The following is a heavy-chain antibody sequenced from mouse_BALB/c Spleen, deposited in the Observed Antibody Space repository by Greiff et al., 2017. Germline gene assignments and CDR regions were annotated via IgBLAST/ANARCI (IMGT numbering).Heavy chain of an antibody. J-gene: IGHJ2*01. CDR1: GYAFSSYW. V-gene: IGHV1-80*01. CDR3: ARGTYYGYYFDY. D-gene: IGHD1-1*01. CDR2: IYPGDGDT. Sequence: LQESGAELVRPGSSVKISCKASGYAFSSYWMNWVKQRPGQGLEWIGQIYPGDGDTNYNGKFKGKATLTADKSSSTAYMQLSSLTSEDSAVYFCARGTYYGYYFDYWGQGTTLTVSS.